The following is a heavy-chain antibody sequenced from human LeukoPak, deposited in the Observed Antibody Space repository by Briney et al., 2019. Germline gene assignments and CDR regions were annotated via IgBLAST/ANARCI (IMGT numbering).Heavy chain of an antibody. CDR3: ATGEGGFDY. J-gene: IGHJ4*02. D-gene: IGHD1-26*01. CDR1: GFTFSSYS. V-gene: IGHV3-21*01. Sequence: SGGSLRLSCAASGFTFSSYSMNWVRQAPGKGLEWVSSITSSGTYIYYADSLKGRFTISGDNAKNSLYLQMNSPRAEDTAMYYCATGEGGFDYWGQGTLVTVSS. CDR2: ITSSGTYI.